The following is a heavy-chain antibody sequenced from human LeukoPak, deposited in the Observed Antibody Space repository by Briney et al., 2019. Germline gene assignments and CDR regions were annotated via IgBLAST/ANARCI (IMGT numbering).Heavy chain of an antibody. CDR3: AKDLGDIDVSGYYRPGAFDI. D-gene: IGHD3-22*01. Sequence: GGSLRLSCAVSGFTFSGFWMSWSRQAPGKGLEWVASINSDGSEGYYADVVKGRFTFSRAYSRNTVYLQMNTLRAEDTAIYYCAKDLGDIDVSGYYRPGAFDIWGQGTVVTVSS. CDR2: INSDGSEG. J-gene: IGHJ3*02. V-gene: IGHV3-7*03. CDR1: GFTFSGFW.